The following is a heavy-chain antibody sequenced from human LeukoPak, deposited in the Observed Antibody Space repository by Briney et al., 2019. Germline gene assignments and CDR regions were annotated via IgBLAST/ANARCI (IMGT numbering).Heavy chain of an antibody. CDR3: ARSHYYDSSGSHNNWFDP. CDR1: RGSFSGYY. D-gene: IGHD3-22*01. Sequence: PSETLSLTCAVYRGSFSGYYWSWIRQPPGQGLEWLGEINHGGRTNYNPSLKSRVSISVDPSKKQFSLKLSSVTAADTATYYCARSHYYDSSGSHNNWFDPWGQGTLVTVSS. V-gene: IGHV4-34*01. J-gene: IGHJ5*02. CDR2: INHGGRT.